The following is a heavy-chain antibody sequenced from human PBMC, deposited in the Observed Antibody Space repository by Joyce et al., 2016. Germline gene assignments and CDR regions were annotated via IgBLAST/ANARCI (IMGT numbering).Heavy chain of an antibody. Sequence: QVQLVESGGGVVQPGRSLRLSCAASGLTLSMYGVHWVRQAPGKGREGVAVISYDGIYKYYADSVKCRFTISRDNSKNTLFLEMNSLRTEDTAVYYCAKILTATYSSGWFLDYWGQGTLVTVSS. J-gene: IGHJ4*02. D-gene: IGHD6-25*01. CDR1: GLTLSMYG. CDR3: AKILTATYSSGWFLDY. CDR2: ISYDGIYK. V-gene: IGHV3-30*18.